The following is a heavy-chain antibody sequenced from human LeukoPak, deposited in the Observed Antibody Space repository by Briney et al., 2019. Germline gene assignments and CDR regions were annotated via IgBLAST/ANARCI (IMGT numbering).Heavy chain of an antibody. V-gene: IGHV5-51*01. CDR1: GYSFTNYW. Sequence: PGESLKISCKGSGYSFTNYWLVWVRQMPGKGLEWMGIIYPADSNTRYSPSFQGQVTISADMSISTAYLQWSSLKASDTAMYYCARGNTGNWFDPWGQGTLVTVSS. CDR3: ARGNTGNWFDP. J-gene: IGHJ5*02. D-gene: IGHD1-14*01. CDR2: IYPADSNT.